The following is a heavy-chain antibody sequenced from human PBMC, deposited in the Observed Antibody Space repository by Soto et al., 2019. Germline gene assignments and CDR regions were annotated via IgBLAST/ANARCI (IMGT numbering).Heavy chain of an antibody. CDR1: GGSISSRNYY. Sequence: SETLSLTCTVSGGSISSRNYYGGWIRQPPGKGLEWIGSVYYSGDSYYNPSLKSRVTMAVDTSKNQFSLRLSSVTAADTAVYYCATTSGTALLHYWGQGTLVTVSS. D-gene: IGHD1-26*01. CDR3: ATTSGTALLHY. CDR2: VYYSGDS. V-gene: IGHV4-39*01. J-gene: IGHJ4*02.